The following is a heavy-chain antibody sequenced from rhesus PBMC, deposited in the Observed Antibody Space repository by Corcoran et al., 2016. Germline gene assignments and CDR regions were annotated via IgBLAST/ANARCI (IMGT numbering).Heavy chain of an antibody. CDR2: ISESGGTI. D-gene: IGHD3-28*01. J-gene: IGHJ1*01. CDR1: GFTFSSYV. V-gene: IGHV3S26*01. CDR3: TRGDSGYYTVEYFEF. Sequence: DVQLVESGGGLVKPGGSLRLSCVASGFTFSSYVMHWVRQAPGKGLEWVSVISESGGTIYYADSVKGRFTISRDNAKNSLFMQMKSLRAEDTAVYYCTRGDSGYYTVEYFEFWGQGALVTVSS.